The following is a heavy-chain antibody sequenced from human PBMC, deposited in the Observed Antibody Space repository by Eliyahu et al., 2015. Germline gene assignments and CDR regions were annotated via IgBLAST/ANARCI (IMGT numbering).Heavy chain of an antibody. CDR3: ARDVRTSDSDPSGRASFDF. Sequence: QVQLQESGPGLVKPSGTLSLTCAVSGGXISRGNWWSWVRQSPGTGLEWIGEIYYNGKKNYNPSLRNRLTISVDKTKNQLSFELTSVTAADTAMYYCARDVRTSDSDPSGRASFDFWGHGTLVTVSS. J-gene: IGHJ4*01. CDR1: GGXISRGNW. V-gene: IGHV4-4*02. CDR2: IYYNGKK. D-gene: IGHD2-15*01.